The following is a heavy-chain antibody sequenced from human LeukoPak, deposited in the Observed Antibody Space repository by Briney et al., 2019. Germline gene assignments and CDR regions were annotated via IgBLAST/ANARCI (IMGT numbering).Heavy chain of an antibody. D-gene: IGHD4-17*01. CDR1: GDSISSSSYY. V-gene: IGHV4-39*07. Sequence: PSETLSLTCTVSGDSISSSSYYWGWIRQPPGKGLEWIGSIYYSGSTFYNPSLKSRGTISVDTSKNQFSLKLSSVTAADTAVYFCARHPTTVTRFDYWGQGTLVTVSS. CDR2: IYYSGST. CDR3: ARHPTTVTRFDY. J-gene: IGHJ4*02.